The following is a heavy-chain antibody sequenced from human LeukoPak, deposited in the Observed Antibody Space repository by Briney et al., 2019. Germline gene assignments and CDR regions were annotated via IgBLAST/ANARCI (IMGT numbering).Heavy chain of an antibody. CDR2: IYYSGNT. CDR1: GGSIGSYY. CDR3: ARVIGYCSSTSCYRVYYGMDV. D-gene: IGHD2-2*02. V-gene: IGHV4-59*01. J-gene: IGHJ6*02. Sequence: SETLSLTCIVSGGSIGSYYWSWIRQPPGKGLEWIGYIYYSGNTNYNPSLKSRVTILLDTSKNQFSLKLSPVTAADTAVYYCARVIGYCSSTSCYRVYYGMDVWGQGTTVTVSS.